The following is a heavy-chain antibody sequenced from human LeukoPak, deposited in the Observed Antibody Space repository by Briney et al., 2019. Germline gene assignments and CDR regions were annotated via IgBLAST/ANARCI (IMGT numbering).Heavy chain of an antibody. CDR3: ARGTQNGAAAILLYYYYYMDV. Sequence: ASVKVSCKASGYTFTSYDINWVRQATGQGLEWMGWMNPNSGNTGYAQRFQGRVTMTRNTSISTAYRELSSLRSEDTAVYYCARGTQNGAAAILLYYYYYMDVWGKGTTVTVSS. CDR2: MNPNSGNT. D-gene: IGHD2-21*02. V-gene: IGHV1-8*01. CDR1: GYTFTSYD. J-gene: IGHJ6*03.